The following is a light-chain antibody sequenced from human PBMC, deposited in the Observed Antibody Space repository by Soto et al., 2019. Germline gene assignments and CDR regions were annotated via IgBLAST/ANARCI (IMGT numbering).Light chain of an antibody. CDR2: AAS. J-gene: IGKJ3*01. CDR3: QQSYSSPPVST. Sequence: DIQMTQAPSSLSASVGDRVTITCRASQSISRHLNWYQQKPERAPNLLIYAASSLQSGVPSRFSGSGSGTAFNLTVSTLQPEDCATYNCQQSYSSPPVSTVGPGTKVD. V-gene: IGKV1-39*01. CDR1: QSISRH.